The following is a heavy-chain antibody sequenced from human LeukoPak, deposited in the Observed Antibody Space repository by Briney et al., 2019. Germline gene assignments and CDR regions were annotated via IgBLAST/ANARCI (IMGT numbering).Heavy chain of an antibody. D-gene: IGHD6-13*01. J-gene: IGHJ5*02. CDR2: INAGNGNT. V-gene: IGHV1-3*03. CDR1: GYTFTSYA. CDR3: ARALPGSAAASNWFDP. Sequence: GASVKVSCKASGYTFTSYAMHWVRQAPGQRLEWMGWINAGNGNTKYSQEFQGRVTITRDTSASTAYMELSSLRSEDMAVYYCARALPGSAAASNWFDPWGQGTLVTVSS.